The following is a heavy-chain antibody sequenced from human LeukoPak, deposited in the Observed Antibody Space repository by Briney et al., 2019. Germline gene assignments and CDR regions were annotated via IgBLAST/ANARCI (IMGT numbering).Heavy chain of an antibody. CDR1: GDSVSSNSAT. J-gene: IGHJ4*02. CDR2: TYYRSKWYN. V-gene: IGHV6-1*01. Sequence: SQTLSLTCAISGDSVSSNSATWNWIRQSPSSGLAWLGRTYYRSKWYNDYAVSVKSRININPDTSKNQVSLQLKSVTPEDTAVYYCARVASTFDYWGQGTLVTVSS. CDR3: ARVASTFDY.